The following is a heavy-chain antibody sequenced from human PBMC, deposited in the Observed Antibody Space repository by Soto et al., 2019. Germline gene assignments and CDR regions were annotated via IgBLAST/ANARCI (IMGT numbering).Heavy chain of an antibody. CDR3: ARVQYPDAFDI. CDR2: INHSGST. Sequence: SETLSLTCAVYGGSFSGYYWSWIRQPPGQGLEWIGEINHSGSTNYNPSLKSRVTISVDTSKNQFSLKLTSVTAADTAVYYCARVQYPDAFDIWGQGTMVTVSS. J-gene: IGHJ3*02. D-gene: IGHD4-4*01. CDR1: GGSFSGYY. V-gene: IGHV4-34*01.